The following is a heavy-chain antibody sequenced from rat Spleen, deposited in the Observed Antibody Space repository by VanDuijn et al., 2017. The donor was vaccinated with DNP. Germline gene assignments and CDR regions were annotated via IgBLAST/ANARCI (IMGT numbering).Heavy chain of an antibody. CDR2: ISYDDTTT. CDR3: TTDFERGY. Sequence: EVQLVESGGGLVQPGRSMKLSCTASGFIFSNYYMAWVRQAPAKGLEWVASISYDDTTTYYRDSVRGRFTVSRDNAKSTLYLQMDSLRSEDTATFYCTTDFERGYWGQGVMVTVSS. CDR1: GFIFSNYY. D-gene: IGHD1-11*01. J-gene: IGHJ2*01. V-gene: IGHV5-20*01.